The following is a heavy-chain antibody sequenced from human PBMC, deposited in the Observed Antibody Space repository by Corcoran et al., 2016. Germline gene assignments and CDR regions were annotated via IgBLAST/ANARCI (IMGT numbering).Heavy chain of an antibody. CDR1: GYSINNAYY. D-gene: IGHD1-26*01. Sequence: HVQLLESGPGLVKPSETLSLTCTVSGYSINNAYYWGWIRQPPGKGLEWIGSGYPAGSTNYNPSLKSRVTISLDTSKNQFSLKLTSVTAADTAVYYCARDVGANTLDYWGQGTLVTVSS. CDR3: ARDVGANTLDY. CDR2: GYPAGST. J-gene: IGHJ4*02. V-gene: IGHV4-38-2*02.